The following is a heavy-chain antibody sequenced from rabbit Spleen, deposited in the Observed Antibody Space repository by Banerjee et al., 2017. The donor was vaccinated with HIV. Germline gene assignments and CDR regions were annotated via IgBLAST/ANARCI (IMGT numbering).Heavy chain of an antibody. D-gene: IGHD8-1*01. CDR2: IAAGSAGTT. V-gene: IGHV1S40*01. CDR1: GFSFSSGYY. Sequence: QSLEESGGALVTPGGTLTLTCTASGFSFSSGYYMCWVRQAPGKGLEWIACIAAGSAGTTYYANWAKGRFTISKTSSTTVTLQMTSLTAADTATYFCARDGAGGSYFALWGPGTLVTVS. CDR3: ARDGAGGSYFAL. J-gene: IGHJ4*01.